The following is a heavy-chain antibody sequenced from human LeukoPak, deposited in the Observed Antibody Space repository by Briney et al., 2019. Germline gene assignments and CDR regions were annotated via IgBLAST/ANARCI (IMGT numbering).Heavy chain of an antibody. D-gene: IGHD3-10*01. V-gene: IGHV3-66*01. Sequence: GGSLRLSCAASGFTFSSHAMSWVRQAPGKGLEWVSVIYSGGSTYYADSVKGRFTISRDNSKNTLYLQMNSLRAEDTAVYYCARAVRHNHGSGSYYSPYYFDYWGQGTLVTVSS. CDR3: ARAVRHNHGSGSYYSPYYFDY. CDR1: GFTFSSHA. J-gene: IGHJ4*02. CDR2: IYSGGST.